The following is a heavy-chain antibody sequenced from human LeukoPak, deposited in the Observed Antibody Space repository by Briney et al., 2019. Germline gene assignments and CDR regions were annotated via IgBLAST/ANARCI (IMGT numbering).Heavy chain of an antibody. D-gene: IGHD3-10*01. CDR3: ARSVMVRGVIYRYYMDV. J-gene: IGHJ6*03. V-gene: IGHV4-59*01. Sequence: PSETLSLTXAVYGGSFSSYYWSWIRQPPGKGLEWIGYIYYSGSTNYNPSLKSRVTISVDTSKNQFSLKLSSVTAADTAVYYCARSVMVRGVIYRYYMDVWGKGTTVTVSS. CDR2: IYYSGST. CDR1: GGSFSSYY.